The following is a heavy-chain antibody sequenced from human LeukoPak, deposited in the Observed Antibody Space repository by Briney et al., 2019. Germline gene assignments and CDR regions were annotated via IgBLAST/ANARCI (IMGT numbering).Heavy chain of an antibody. Sequence: GGSLRLSCAASGFTFSSYAMHWVRQAPGKGLEWVAVISYDGSNKYYADSVKGRFTISRDNSKNTLYLQMNSLRAEDTAVYYCARDKDSGYDLQGNFDYWGQGTLAPSPQ. CDR1: GFTFSSYA. V-gene: IGHV3-30*04. D-gene: IGHD5-12*01. J-gene: IGHJ4*02. CDR2: ISYDGSNK. CDR3: ARDKDSGYDLQGNFDY.